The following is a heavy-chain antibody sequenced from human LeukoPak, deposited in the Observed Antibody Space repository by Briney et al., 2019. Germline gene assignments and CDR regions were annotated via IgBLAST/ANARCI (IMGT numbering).Heavy chain of an antibody. CDR2: ISGSGGST. Sequence: GGSLRLSCAASGFTVSDNYMSWVRQAPGKGLEWVSAISGSGGSTYYADSVKGRFTISRDNSKNTLYLQMNSLRAEDTAVYYCAKDGSSDYNWYFDLWGRGTLVTVSS. CDR3: AKDGSSDYNWYFDL. V-gene: IGHV3-23*01. CDR1: GFTVSDNY. D-gene: IGHD6-6*01. J-gene: IGHJ2*01.